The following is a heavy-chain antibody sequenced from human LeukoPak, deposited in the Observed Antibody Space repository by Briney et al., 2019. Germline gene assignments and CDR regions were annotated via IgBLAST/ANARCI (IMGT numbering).Heavy chain of an antibody. CDR2: IYYSGST. D-gene: IGHD6-13*01. CDR1: GGSISSGSYY. V-gene: IGHV4-61*10. CDR3: ARGPRYSSSWYYFDY. J-gene: IGHJ4*02. Sequence: SETLSLTYTVAGGSISSGSYYWSWIRQPAGKGLECIGYIYYSGSTNYNPSLKSRVTISVDTSKNQFSLKLSSVTAADTAVYYCARGPRYSSSWYYFDYWGQGTLVTVSS.